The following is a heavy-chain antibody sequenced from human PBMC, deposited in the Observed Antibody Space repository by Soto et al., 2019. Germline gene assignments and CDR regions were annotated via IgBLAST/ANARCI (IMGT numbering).Heavy chain of an antibody. Sequence: SETLSLTCAVYGGSFSGYYWSWIRQHPGKGLEWIGEINHSVSTNYSPSLKSRVTISVDTSKNQFSLKLSSVTAADTAVYYCARALPAYYYASSGYFEYWGKGNMVIVSA. CDR2: INHSVST. J-gene: IGHJ4*02. D-gene: IGHD3-22*01. CDR1: GGSFSGYY. V-gene: IGHV4-34*01. CDR3: ARALPAYYYASSGYFEY.